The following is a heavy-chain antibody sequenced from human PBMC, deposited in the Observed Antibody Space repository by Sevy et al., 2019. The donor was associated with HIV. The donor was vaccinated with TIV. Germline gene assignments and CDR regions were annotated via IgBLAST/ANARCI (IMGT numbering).Heavy chain of an antibody. D-gene: IGHD6-13*01. V-gene: IGHV1-18*01. CDR3: ASFTQQLGDAFDI. CDR1: GDTFSNHG. Sequence: ASVKVSCNTSGDTFSNHGSSWGRQPPGQRLEWMGWSNTYNGNTNISQKFELRVTMTTDTSTSTAYMELRSRRSDDTAMYYCASFTQQLGDAFDIWGQGTMVTVSS. J-gene: IGHJ3*02. CDR2: SNTYNGNT.